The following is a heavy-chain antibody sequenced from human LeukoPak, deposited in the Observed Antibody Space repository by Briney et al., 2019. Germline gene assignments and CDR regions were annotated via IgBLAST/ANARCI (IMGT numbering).Heavy chain of an antibody. D-gene: IGHD3-10*01. J-gene: IGHJ5*02. CDR2: INHSGST. CDR1: GGSFSGYY. CDR3: ARCLQIKKIYGSGNIYWFDP. Sequence: PSETLSLTCAVYGGSFSGYYWSWIRQPPGKGLEWIGEINHSGSTNYNPSLKSRVTISVDTSKNQFSLKVSSVTAADTAVYYCARCLQIKKIYGSGNIYWFDPWGQGTLVTVSS. V-gene: IGHV4-34*01.